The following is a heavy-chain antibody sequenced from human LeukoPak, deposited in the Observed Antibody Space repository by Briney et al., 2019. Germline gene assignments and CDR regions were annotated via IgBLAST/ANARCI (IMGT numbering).Heavy chain of an antibody. CDR3: ARYFRLFDLPFDS. CDR2: IYYNGST. CDR1: GGSINSYF. J-gene: IGHJ4*02. V-gene: IGHV4-59*12. Sequence: PSETLSLTCTVSGGSINSYFWTWVRQPPGKGLEWIGYIYYNGSTSYNPSLKSRVTILRDTSKNQFSLRLSSVTAADTAVYYCARYFRLFDLPFDSWGQGILVTVSS. D-gene: IGHD3-9*01.